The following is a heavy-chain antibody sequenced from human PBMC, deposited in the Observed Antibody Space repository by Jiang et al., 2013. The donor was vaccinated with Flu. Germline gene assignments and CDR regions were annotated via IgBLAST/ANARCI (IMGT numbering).Heavy chain of an antibody. Sequence: SYYWAWIRQPPRERGRGMDWEYYFSWVPPTTTRPSRSRVRLSIDTSKSQFSLKVTSVTAADTAVYYCARERGEGYNYIGSWNIDSWGQGTRVTVSS. CDR1: SYY. CDR3: ARERGEGYNYIGSWNIDS. V-gene: IGHV4-39*02. CDR2: YFSWVPP. J-gene: IGHJ4*02. D-gene: IGHD5-24*01.